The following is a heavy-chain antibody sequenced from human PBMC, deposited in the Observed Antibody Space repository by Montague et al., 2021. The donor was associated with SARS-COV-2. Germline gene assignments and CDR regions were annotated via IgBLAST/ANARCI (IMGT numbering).Heavy chain of an antibody. CDR3: ARGFDL. J-gene: IGHJ2*01. CDR1: GESFSGFH. V-gene: IGHV4-34*01. Sequence: SETLSLTCAVYGESFSGFHWTWIRQPPGKGLEWIGEIDHGGSANYSPSLKSRVTISADTSKNQFSLKLSPVAAADTAVYYCARGFDLWGRGTLVTVS. CDR2: IDHGGSA.